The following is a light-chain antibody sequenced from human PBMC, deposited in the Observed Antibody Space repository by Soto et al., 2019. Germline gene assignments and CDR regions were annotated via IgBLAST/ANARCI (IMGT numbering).Light chain of an antibody. Sequence: QSALTQPASVSGSPGQSITISCTGTSRDVGSYNLVSWYQQHPGKAPRLMIYEVSKRPSGISDRFSGSKSGNTASLTISGLQAEDEADYYCCSYAGSSTALVFGGGTKLTVL. CDR2: EVS. J-gene: IGLJ2*01. V-gene: IGLV2-23*02. CDR3: CSYAGSSTALV. CDR1: SRDVGSYNL.